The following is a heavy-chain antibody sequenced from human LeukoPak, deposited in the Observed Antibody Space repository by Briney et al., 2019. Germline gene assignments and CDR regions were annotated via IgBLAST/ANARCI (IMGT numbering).Heavy chain of an antibody. V-gene: IGHV4-59*01. Sequence: SETLSLTCSVSGASIRDYYGSWVRQSREKGREWIASLLYSGSTHYNPSLRSRVAISGDTSTNPFSLILTSVTTPDTAVYYCARTGRRGYFDFWGRGTLVTVSS. CDR2: LLYSGST. J-gene: IGHJ2*01. CDR3: ARTGRRGYFDF. CDR1: GASIRDYY. D-gene: IGHD1-14*01.